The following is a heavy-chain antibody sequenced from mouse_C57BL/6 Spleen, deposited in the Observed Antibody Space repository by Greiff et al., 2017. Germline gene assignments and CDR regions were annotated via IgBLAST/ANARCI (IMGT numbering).Heavy chain of an antibody. V-gene: IGHV2-6-1*01. CDR2: IWSDGST. D-gene: IGHD2-1*01. Sequence: QVTLKVSGPGLVAPSQSLSITCTVSGFSLTSYGVHWVRQTPGKGLEWLVVIWSDGSTTYNSDLKSRLSIRKDNSKSQVFLKMNSLQTDDTAMYYGARHDGRGNYDDARDYWGQGTSVTVAS. CDR3: ARHDGRGNYDDARDY. J-gene: IGHJ4*01. CDR1: GFSLTSYG.